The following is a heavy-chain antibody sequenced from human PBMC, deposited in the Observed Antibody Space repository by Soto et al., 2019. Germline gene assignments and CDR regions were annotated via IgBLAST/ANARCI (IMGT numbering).Heavy chain of an antibody. CDR2: ISYDGSNK. D-gene: IGHD1-26*01. V-gene: IGHV3-30-3*01. J-gene: IGHJ4*02. CDR3: ARDGTCGSYAPGDY. Sequence: QVQLVESGGGVVQPGRSLRLSCAASGFTFSSYAMHWVRQAPGKGLEWVAVISYDGSNKYYADSVKGRFTISRDNSKNTLYLQMNSLRAEDTAVYYCARDGTCGSYAPGDYWGQVTLVTVSS. CDR1: GFTFSSYA.